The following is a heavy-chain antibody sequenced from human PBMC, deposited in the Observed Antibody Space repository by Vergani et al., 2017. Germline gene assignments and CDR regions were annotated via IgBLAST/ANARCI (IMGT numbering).Heavy chain of an antibody. J-gene: IGHJ4*02. CDR1: GFTFSSYA. CDR3: GRGSDNYN. V-gene: IGHV3-23*01. Sequence: EVQLLESGGGLVQPGGSLRLSCAASGFTFSSYAMSWVRQAPGKGLEWVSSIKNTGDSTHYADSVKGRFTISRDNSKNTLYLQMNSLRVEDTAVYYCGRGSDNYNWGQGTLVTVS. D-gene: IGHD5-24*01. CDR2: IKNTGDST.